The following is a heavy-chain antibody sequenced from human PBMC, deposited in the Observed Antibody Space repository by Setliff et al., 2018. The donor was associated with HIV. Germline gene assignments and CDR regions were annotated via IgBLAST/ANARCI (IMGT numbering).Heavy chain of an antibody. J-gene: IGHJ5*02. D-gene: IGHD2-21*02. CDR2: IDTDNGYR. Sequence: ASVKVSCKASGYTFSEYAIHWVRQAPGQRLEWMGRIDTDNGYRRYSPKLQGRVTITKDTSANTAYMELRGLRSEDTAVYFCARCHYGDCAWGQGTLVTVSS. V-gene: IGHV1-3*04. CDR1: GYTFSEYA. CDR3: ARCHYGDCA.